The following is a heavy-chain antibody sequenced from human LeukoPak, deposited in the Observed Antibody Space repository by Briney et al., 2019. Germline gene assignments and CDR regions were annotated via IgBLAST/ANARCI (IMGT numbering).Heavy chain of an antibody. CDR3: ARDQVNRFDILHYYYNMDV. Sequence: GGSLRLSCAASGFTFSSYAMHWVRQAPGKGLEWVAVISYDGSNKYYADSVKGRFTISRDNSKNTLYLQMNSLRAEDTAVYYCARDQVNRFDILHYYYNMDVWGKGTTVTVSS. V-gene: IGHV3-30*04. CDR1: GFTFSSYA. CDR2: ISYDGSNK. D-gene: IGHD1-14*01. J-gene: IGHJ6*04.